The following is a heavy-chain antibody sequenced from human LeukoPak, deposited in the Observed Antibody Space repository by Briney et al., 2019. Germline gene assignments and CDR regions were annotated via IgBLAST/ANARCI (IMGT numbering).Heavy chain of an antibody. D-gene: IGHD3-10*01. CDR2: ISSSSTSI. V-gene: IGHV3-21*01. Sequence: GGSLRLSCAASGFSFSSASMNWVRQPPGKGLEWVSAISSSSTSIKYADSVRGRFTISRDNAKSSVYLEMNSLRVEDTAVYYCAKVGTGNQYGSGDFDLWGQGSLVTVSS. J-gene: IGHJ4*02. CDR1: GFSFSSAS. CDR3: AKVGTGNQYGSGDFDL.